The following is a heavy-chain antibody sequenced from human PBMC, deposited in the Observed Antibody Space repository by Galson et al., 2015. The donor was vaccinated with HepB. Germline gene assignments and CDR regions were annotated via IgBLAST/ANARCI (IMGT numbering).Heavy chain of an antibody. V-gene: IGHV3-23*01. CDR3: ARVQGDYYGMDV. J-gene: IGHJ6*02. Sequence: SLRLSCAASGFTFSSYAMSWVRQAPGKGLEWVSAISGSGGSTYYADSVKGRFTISRDNSKNTLYLQMNSLRAEDTAVYYCARVQGDYYGMDVWGQGTTVTVSS. CDR2: ISGSGGST. CDR1: GFTFSSYA. D-gene: IGHD3-16*01.